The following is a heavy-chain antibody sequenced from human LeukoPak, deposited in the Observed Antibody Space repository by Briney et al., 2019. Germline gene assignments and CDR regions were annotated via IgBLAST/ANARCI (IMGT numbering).Heavy chain of an antibody. CDR1: PYTPTRHK. J-gene: IGHJ4*02. V-gene: IGHV1-2*02. CDR2: INPNSGGT. CDR3: ARIRVGAGGFDY. Sequence: GASPKHPHNPSPYTPTRHKTHQVPQPPAQRLESMGWINPNSGGTSHAQKFQGRVTMTRDTSISTAYMELNRLRSDDTAVYYCARIRVGAGGFDYWGQGTLVTVSS. D-gene: IGHD1-26*01.